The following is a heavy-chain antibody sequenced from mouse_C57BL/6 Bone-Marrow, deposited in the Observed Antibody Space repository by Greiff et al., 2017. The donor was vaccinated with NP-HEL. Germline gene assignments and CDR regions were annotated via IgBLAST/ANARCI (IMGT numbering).Heavy chain of an antibody. CDR1: GYTFTSYW. CDR3: ARRITTVVKGLDY. V-gene: IGHV1-69*01. CDR2: IDPSDSYT. Sequence: QVQLQQPGAELVMPGASVKLSCKASGYTFTSYWMHWVKQRPGQGLEWIGEIDPSDSYTNYNQKFKGKSTLTVDKSSSTAYMQLSSLTSEDSAVYYCARRITTVVKGLDYWGQGTTLTVSS. D-gene: IGHD1-1*01. J-gene: IGHJ2*01.